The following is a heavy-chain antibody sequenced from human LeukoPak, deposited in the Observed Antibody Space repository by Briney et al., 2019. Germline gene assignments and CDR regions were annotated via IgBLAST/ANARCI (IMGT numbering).Heavy chain of an antibody. Sequence: PVASVKVSCKASGYTFTSYGISWVRQAPGQGLEWMGWISAYNGNTNYAQKLQGRVTMTTDTSTSTAYMELRSLRSDDTAVYCCARDCMRDILTGCRFDYWGQGTLVTVSS. J-gene: IGHJ4*02. D-gene: IGHD3-9*01. CDR1: GYTFTSYG. V-gene: IGHV1-18*01. CDR2: ISAYNGNT. CDR3: ARDCMRDILTGCRFDY.